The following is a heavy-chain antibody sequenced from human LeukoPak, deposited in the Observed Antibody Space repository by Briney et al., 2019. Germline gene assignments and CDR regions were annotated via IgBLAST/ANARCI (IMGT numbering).Heavy chain of an antibody. CDR1: GFTFSSYE. CDR3: ARDRGGISTTGGDFDY. Sequence: PGGSLRLSCAASGFTFSSYEMNWVRQAPGKGLEWVSYISSSGSTIYYADSVKGRFTISRDNAKNSLYLQMNRLSADDTAVYYCARDRGGISTTGGDFDYWGQGTLVTVSS. V-gene: IGHV3-48*03. CDR2: ISSSGSTI. D-gene: IGHD4-11*01. J-gene: IGHJ4*02.